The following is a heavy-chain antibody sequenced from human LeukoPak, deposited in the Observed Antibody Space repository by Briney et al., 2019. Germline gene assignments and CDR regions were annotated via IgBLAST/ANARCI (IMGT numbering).Heavy chain of an antibody. CDR2: IYYSGST. CDR3: ARGAGLRYFDWSPPFDY. J-gene: IGHJ4*02. CDR1: GFTFSSYA. D-gene: IGHD3-9*01. Sequence: GSLRLSCAASGFTFSSYAMGWVRQPPGKGLEWIGYIYYSGSTNYNPSLKSRVTISVDTSKNQFSLKLSSVTAADTAVYYCARGAGLRYFDWSPPFDYWGQGTLVTVSS. V-gene: IGHV4-59*01.